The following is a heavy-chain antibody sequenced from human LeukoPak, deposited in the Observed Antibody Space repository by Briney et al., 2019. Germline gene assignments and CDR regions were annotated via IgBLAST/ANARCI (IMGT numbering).Heavy chain of an antibody. V-gene: IGHV1-2*02. J-gene: IGHJ6*03. CDR3: ARAGRPTYYYYMDV. CDR2: INPNSGGT. CDR1: GYAFTGYY. Sequence: ASVKVSCKASGYAFTGYYMHWVRQAPGQGLEWMGWINPNSGGTNYAQKFQGRVTMTRDTSISTAYMELSRLRSDDTAVYYCARAGRPTYYYYMDVWGKGTTVTVSS.